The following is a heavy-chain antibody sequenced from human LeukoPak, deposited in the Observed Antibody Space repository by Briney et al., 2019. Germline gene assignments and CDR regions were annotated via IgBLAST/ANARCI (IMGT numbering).Heavy chain of an antibody. V-gene: IGHV1-18*01. CDR2: ISAYNGNT. D-gene: IGHD3-10*01. Sequence: ASVKVSCKASGYTFTSYGISWVRQAPGQGLEWMGWISAYNGNTNYAQKLQGRVTMTTDTSTSTAYMELRSLRSDDTAVYYCARDSLDFLLWFGESPHPNDCWGQGTLVTVSS. CDR3: ARDSLDFLLWFGESPHPNDC. J-gene: IGHJ4*02. CDR1: GYTFTSYG.